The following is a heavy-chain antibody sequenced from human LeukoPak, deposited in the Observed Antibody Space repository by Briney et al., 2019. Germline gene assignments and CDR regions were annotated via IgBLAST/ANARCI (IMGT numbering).Heavy chain of an antibody. CDR3: ARLVVRDWGESYGMDV. CDR2: IDPSDSYT. V-gene: IGHV5-10-1*01. J-gene: IGHJ6*02. D-gene: IGHD3-16*01. CDR1: GYSFTSYW. Sequence: GESLKISCKGSGYSFTSYWISWVRQMPGKGLEWMGSIDPSDSYTNYSPSFQGHVTISADKSISTAYLQWSSLKASDTAMYYCARLVVRDWGESYGMDVWGQGTTVTVSS.